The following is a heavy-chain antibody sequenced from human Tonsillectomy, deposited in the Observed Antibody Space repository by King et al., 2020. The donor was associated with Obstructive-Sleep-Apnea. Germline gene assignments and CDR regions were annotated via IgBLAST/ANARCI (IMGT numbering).Heavy chain of an antibody. J-gene: IGHJ4*02. CDR3: ARERYYYDSSGYYYGEYYFDY. D-gene: IGHD3-22*01. CDR2: ISYDGSNK. V-gene: IGHV3-30*04. CDR1: GFTFSSYA. Sequence: HVQLVESGGGVVQPGRSLRLSCAASGFTFSSYAMHWVRQAPGKGLEGGAVISYDGSNKYYADSVKGGFTISRDNSNNTLYLQMNSLRAEDTAVYYCARERYYYDSSGYYYGEYYFDYWGQGTLVTVSS.